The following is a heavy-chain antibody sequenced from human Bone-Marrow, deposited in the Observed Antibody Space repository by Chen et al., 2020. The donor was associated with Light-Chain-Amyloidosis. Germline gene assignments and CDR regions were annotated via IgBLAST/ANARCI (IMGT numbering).Heavy chain of an antibody. J-gene: IGHJ5*02. V-gene: IGHV4-39*07. Sequence: QLQLQESGPGMVKPSETLSLTCTVSGGPISHNIYYWAWIRQPPGQGLEWIGSVYYTGSAYYSPSLKSRVTMSGDTSRNQFSLGLSSVTAADTAIYFCARDTHYDFQNGPLSWFDPWGRGALVTVSS. CDR1: GGPISHNIYY. CDR3: ARDTHYDFQNGPLSWFDP. D-gene: IGHD3-3*01. CDR2: VYYTGSA.